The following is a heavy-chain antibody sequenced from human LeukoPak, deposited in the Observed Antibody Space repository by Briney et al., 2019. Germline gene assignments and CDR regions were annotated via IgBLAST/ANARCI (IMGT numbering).Heavy chain of an antibody. Sequence: GVSLRLSCAAAGFTFSSYGMHWVRQAPGKGLEWVAFIRYDGSNKYYADSVKGRFTISRDNSKNTPYLQMNSLRAEDTAVYYCAKDMAATPDYCGQGTLVTVSS. J-gene: IGHJ4*02. V-gene: IGHV3-30*02. CDR2: IRYDGSNK. D-gene: IGHD2-15*01. CDR3: AKDMAATPDY. CDR1: GFTFSSYG.